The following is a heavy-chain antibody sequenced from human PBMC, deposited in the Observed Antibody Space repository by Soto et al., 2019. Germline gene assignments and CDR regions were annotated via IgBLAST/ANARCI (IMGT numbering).Heavy chain of an antibody. Sequence: QVLLQQWGAGQLKPSETLSLTCVVYGGSLSDYYWSWIRQAPGKGLEWIGEVHHSGRTQYNPSLKRRATISVDTSKNQFSLTLTSVTAADTAVYSCARGTGYLWELDWGQGTLVTVSP. D-gene: IGHD3-9*01. CDR2: VHHSGRT. CDR1: GGSLSDYY. CDR3: ARGTGYLWELD. V-gene: IGHV4-34*02. J-gene: IGHJ4*02.